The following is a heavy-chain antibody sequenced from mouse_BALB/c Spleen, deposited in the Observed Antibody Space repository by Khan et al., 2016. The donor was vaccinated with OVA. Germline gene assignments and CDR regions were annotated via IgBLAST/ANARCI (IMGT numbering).Heavy chain of an antibody. J-gene: IGHJ3*01. CDR3: ARDYWFTY. CDR1: GFTFSNYA. V-gene: IGHV5-6-5*01. CDR2: ISSGGST. Sequence: EVELVESGGGLVKPGGSLKFSCAASGFTFSNYAMSWVRQTPEKRLEWVASISSGGSTYYPDSVKGRLTISRDNARSNLYLQMSSLRSEDTAMYYGARDYWFTYWGQGTLVTVSA. D-gene: IGHD2-13*01.